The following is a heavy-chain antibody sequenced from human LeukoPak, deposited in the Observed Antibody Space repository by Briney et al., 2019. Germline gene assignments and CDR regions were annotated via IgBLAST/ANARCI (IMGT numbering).Heavy chain of an antibody. CDR3: ARHQFGTPPDD. CDR1: GDSISSSSYY. Sequence: PSETLSLTCTVSGDSISSSSYYWGWIRQPPGKGLEWIGYIFYSGSTNYNPFLKSRVTMSVDTSKNQFSLRLSSVTAADTAVYYCARHQFGTPPDDWGPGTTVAVSS. D-gene: IGHD1-14*01. CDR2: IFYSGST. J-gene: IGHJ6*02. V-gene: IGHV4-61*05.